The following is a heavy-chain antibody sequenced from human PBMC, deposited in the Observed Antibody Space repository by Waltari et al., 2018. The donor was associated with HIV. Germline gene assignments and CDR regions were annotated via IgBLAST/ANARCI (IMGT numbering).Heavy chain of an antibody. V-gene: IGHV3-48*03. CDR2: ISRSGSTI. CDR3: TRAHITMIRGGNAFDI. D-gene: IGHD3-10*01. Sequence: EVQLVESGGGLVQPGGSLSLSCAASGFTFSSYEMNWVRQAPGKGLEWVSYISRSGSTIHYADSVKGRFTISRDNAKNSLYLRMNSLRAEDTAVYYCTRAHITMIRGGNAFDIWGQGTMVTVSS. J-gene: IGHJ3*02. CDR1: GFTFSSYE.